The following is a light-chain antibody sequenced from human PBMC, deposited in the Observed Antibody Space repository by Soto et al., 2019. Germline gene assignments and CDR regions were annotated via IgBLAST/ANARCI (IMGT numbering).Light chain of an antibody. Sequence: QSALTQPPSVSGAPGQRVTISCTGSSSNIGAGQDVQWYQQLPGTAPKLLIYYNNNRPSGVPDRFSASKSGTSASLAITGLQAEDEAVYYCQSYDTSLSSSTFGGGTKVTVL. J-gene: IGLJ2*01. CDR3: QSYDTSLSSST. CDR1: SSNIGAGQD. V-gene: IGLV1-40*01. CDR2: YNN.